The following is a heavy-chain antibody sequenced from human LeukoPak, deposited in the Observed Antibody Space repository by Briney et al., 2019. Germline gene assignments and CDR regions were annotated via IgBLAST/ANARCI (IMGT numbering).Heavy chain of an antibody. CDR3: AKGSSRSGYYDYFDY. J-gene: IGHJ4*02. Sequence: PGGSLRLSCAASGFTFSSYGMHWVRQAPGKGLEWVAVIWYDGSNKYYADSVKGRFTISRDNSKNTLYLQMNSLRAEDTALYYCAKGSSRSGYYDYFDYWGQGTLVTVSS. D-gene: IGHD3-22*01. V-gene: IGHV3-30*02. CDR1: GFTFSSYG. CDR2: IWYDGSNK.